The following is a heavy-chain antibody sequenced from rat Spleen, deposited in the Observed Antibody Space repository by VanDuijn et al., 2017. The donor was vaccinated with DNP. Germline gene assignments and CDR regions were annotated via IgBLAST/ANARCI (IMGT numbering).Heavy chain of an antibody. Sequence: EVQLVESGGGLEQPGRSMKLSCAASGFTFTDYSMAWVLQAPTKGLEWVASISPDGHITYYRASVQGRFTISRANGKSILYLQMESLRSEDSATYYCTKDAFDYWGQGVMVTVSS. V-gene: IGHV5-20*01. CDR1: GFTFTDYS. J-gene: IGHJ2*01. CDR2: ISPDGHIT. CDR3: TKDAFDY.